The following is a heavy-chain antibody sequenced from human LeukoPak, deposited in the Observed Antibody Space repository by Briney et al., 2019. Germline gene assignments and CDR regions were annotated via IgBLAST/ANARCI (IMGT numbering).Heavy chain of an antibody. J-gene: IGHJ4*02. D-gene: IGHD3-16*01. V-gene: IGHV4-59*01. CDR3: ARDIGSKGGGGY. CDR2: IYYSGST. Sequence: PSETLSLTCTVSGGSISSYYWSWIRQPPGKGLERIGYIYYSGSTNYNPSLKSRVTISVDTSKNQFSLKLSSVTAADTAVYYCARDIGSKGGGGYWGQGTLVTVSS. CDR1: GGSISSYY.